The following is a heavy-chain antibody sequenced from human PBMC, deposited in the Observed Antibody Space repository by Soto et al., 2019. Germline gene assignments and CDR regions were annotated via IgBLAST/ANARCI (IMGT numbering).Heavy chain of an antibody. D-gene: IGHD3-22*01. CDR3: ARDPGTGYYDSSGYYYD. Sequence: VQLVESGGGVVQPGGSLRLSCAASGFTLSSYWMHWVRQAPGKGLVWVSRINSDGSSTSYADSVKGRFTINRDNAKNTLSLQMNSLRAEDTDVYYCARDPGTGYYDSSGYYYDWGQGTLVTVSS. J-gene: IGHJ4*02. CDR2: INSDGSST. CDR1: GFTLSSYW. V-gene: IGHV3-74*01.